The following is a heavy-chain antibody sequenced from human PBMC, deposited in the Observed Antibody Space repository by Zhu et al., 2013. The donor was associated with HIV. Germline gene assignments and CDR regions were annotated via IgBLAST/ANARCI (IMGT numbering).Heavy chain of an antibody. Sequence: QVHLVQSGAEVKKPGASVKVSCKASGYTFTGYYIHWVRQAPGQGLEWMGIINPSGGNTRYAQKFQGRVTMTRDTSTSTVYMELSSLRSEDTAVYYCARDRCTSASCYVYYYNYYMDVWGKGTNGHRLL. D-gene: IGHD2-2*01. CDR1: GYTFTGYY. J-gene: IGHJ6*03. CDR2: INPSGGNT. CDR3: ARDRCTSASCYVYYYNYYMDV. V-gene: IGHV1-46*01.